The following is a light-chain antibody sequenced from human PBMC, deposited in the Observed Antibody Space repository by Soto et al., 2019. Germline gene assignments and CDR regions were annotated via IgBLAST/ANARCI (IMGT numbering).Light chain of an antibody. Sequence: IVLTQSPGTLSLSPWERATLSCRASQSVSSSYLAWYQQKPGQAPRLLIYGASSRATGIPDRFSGSGSGTDFTLTISRLEPEDFAVYYCQQYNIWPPWTFGQGTKVDIK. CDR2: GAS. CDR3: QQYNIWPPWT. J-gene: IGKJ1*01. CDR1: QSVSSSY. V-gene: IGKV3-20*01.